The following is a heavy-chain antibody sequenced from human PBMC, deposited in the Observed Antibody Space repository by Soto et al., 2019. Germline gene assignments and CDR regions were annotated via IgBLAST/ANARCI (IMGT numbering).Heavy chain of an antibody. CDR3: AKKNPHGDSNKAWLDP. J-gene: IGHJ5*02. V-gene: IGHV1-69*01. CDR2: IIPILGST. CDR1: GGTFVSSA. Sequence: QVQLQQSGAELREPGSSVRVSCTPSGGTFVSSAFAWVRQAPGGKIEWMGGIIPILGSTKYAEKFLGRLTIRADDSSRTAYLELSSLTFDDTAVYFCAKKNPHGDSNKAWLDPWGQGTLVTVST. D-gene: IGHD2-8*01.